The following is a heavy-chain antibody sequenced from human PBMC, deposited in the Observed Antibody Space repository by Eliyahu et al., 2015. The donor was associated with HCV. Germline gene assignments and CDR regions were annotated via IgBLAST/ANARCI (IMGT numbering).Heavy chain of an antibody. Sequence: EVQLLESGGGLIQPGGSLRLSCAASGFSLXNYVMGWVRQAPGKGLEWVATINNGGRGTYYADPVKDRFTLSRDDSGDTLYLQMNNLRAEDTGLYYCAKGVGGIWMAMSPPLGSWGQGTLVTVSS. CDR2: INNGGRGT. V-gene: IGHV3-23*01. CDR1: GFSLXNYV. CDR3: AKGVGGIWMAMSPPLGS. D-gene: IGHD1-26*01. J-gene: IGHJ5*02.